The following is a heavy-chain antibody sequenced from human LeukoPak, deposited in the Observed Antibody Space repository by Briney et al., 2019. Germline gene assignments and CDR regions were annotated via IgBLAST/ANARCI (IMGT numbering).Heavy chain of an antibody. CDR2: ISSSGGST. CDR3: ASSPYSSFDY. V-gene: IGHV3-23*01. D-gene: IGHD6-19*01. Sequence: GGSLRLSCAASGFTFSSYAMSWVRQAPGKGLEWVSAISSSGGSTYHADSVKGRFTISRDNSKNALYLQMNSLRAEDTAVYYCASSPYSSFDYWGQGTLVTVSS. J-gene: IGHJ4*02. CDR1: GFTFSSYA.